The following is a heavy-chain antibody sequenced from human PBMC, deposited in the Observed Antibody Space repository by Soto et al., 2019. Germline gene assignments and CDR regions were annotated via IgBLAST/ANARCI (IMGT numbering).Heavy chain of an antibody. D-gene: IGHD6-19*01. CDR2: IDGSGDST. Sequence: GGSLRLSXATSGFPFRNYAMSWVRQTPGKGLEWVSAIDGSGDSTYYADSVKGRFTISRDNSGNTLYLQMDSLRAEDTAVYFCAKDRGWTYYFDYWGQGALVTVSS. CDR3: AKDRGWTYYFDY. V-gene: IGHV3-23*01. CDR1: GFPFRNYA. J-gene: IGHJ4*02.